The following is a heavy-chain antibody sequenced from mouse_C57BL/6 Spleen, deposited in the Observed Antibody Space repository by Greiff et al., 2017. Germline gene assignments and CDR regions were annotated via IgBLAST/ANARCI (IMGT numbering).Heavy chain of an antibody. V-gene: IGHV1-82*01. Sequence: VQLKESGPELVKPGASVKISCKASGYAFSSSWMNWVKQRPGKGLEWIGRIYPGDGDTNYNGKFKGKATLTADKSSSTAYMQLSSLTSEDSAVYFCARSRNDYDGAMDYWGQGTSVTVSS. CDR1: GYAFSSSW. CDR3: ARSRNDYDGAMDY. D-gene: IGHD2-4*01. CDR2: IYPGDGDT. J-gene: IGHJ4*01.